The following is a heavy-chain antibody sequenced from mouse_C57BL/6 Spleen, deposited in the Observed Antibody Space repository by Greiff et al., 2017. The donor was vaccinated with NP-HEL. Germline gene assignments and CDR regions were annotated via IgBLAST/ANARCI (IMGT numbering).Heavy chain of an antibody. J-gene: IGHJ1*03. CDR1: GFTFSDYY. CDR2: INYDGSST. CDR3: AREGYGSSYGYFDV. D-gene: IGHD1-1*01. V-gene: IGHV5-16*01. Sequence: EVHLVESEGGLVQPGSSMKLSCTASGFTFSDYYMAWVRQVPEKGLEWVANINYDGSSTYYLDSLKSRFIISRDNAKNILYLQMSRLNSEDTATYYCAREGYGSSYGYFDVWGTGTTVTVSS.